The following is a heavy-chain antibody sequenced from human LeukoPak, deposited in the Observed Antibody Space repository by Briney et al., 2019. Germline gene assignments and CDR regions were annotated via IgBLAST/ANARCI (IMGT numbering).Heavy chain of an antibody. CDR2: IYTSGST. D-gene: IGHD3-3*01. V-gene: IGHV4-4*07. CDR1: GGSISSYY. J-gene: IGHJ4*02. Sequence: PSETLSLTCTVSGGSISSYYWSWLRQPAGKGLEGIGRIYTSGSTNYNPSLTSRVTMSVDTSKNQFSLKLSSVTAADTAVYYCARDITIFGGTFDYWGQGTLVTVSS. CDR3: ARDITIFGGTFDY.